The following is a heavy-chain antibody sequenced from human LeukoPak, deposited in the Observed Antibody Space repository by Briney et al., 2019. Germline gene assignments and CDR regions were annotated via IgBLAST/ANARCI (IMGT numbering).Heavy chain of an antibody. D-gene: IGHD1-26*01. V-gene: IGHV4-61*10. J-gene: IGHJ5*02. CDR2: VSKSHDT. Sequence: SETLSLTCDVSGAYVSSGSHFWSWIRQSAGKGLEWIGRVSKSHDTKFNPSLEDRVSISVDSSKNQFSLILTSVTAADTAIYYCARESGGGRSFRWFDPWGQGALVTVSS. CDR3: ARESGGGRSFRWFDP. CDR1: GAYVSSGSHF.